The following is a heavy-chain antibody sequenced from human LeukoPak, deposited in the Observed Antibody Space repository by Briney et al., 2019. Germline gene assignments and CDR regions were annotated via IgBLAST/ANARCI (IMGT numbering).Heavy chain of an antibody. CDR2: IYYSGST. D-gene: IGHD6-13*01. V-gene: IGHV4-39*07. CDR1: GGSISGSSYY. J-gene: IGHJ4*02. CDR3: ARGIAAAGYSPDYFDY. Sequence: SETLSLTCTVSGGSISGSSYYWGWIRQPPGEGLEWIGSIYYSGSTYYNPSLKSRVTISVDTSKNQFSLKLSSVTAADTAVYYCARGIAAAGYSPDYFDYWGQGTLVTVSS.